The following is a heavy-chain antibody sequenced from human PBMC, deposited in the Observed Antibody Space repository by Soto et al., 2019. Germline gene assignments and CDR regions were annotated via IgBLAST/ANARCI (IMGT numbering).Heavy chain of an antibody. D-gene: IGHD6-13*01. J-gene: IGHJ4*02. CDR3: AREIFSNRRYSSSWYLGGVFDY. CDR1: GYTFTGYY. Sequence: GASVKVSCKASGYTFTGYYMHWVRQAPGQGLEWMGWINPNSGGTNYAQKFQGWVTMTRDTSISTAYMELSRLRSDDTAVYYCAREIFSNRRYSSSWYLGGVFDYWGQGTLVTVSS. V-gene: IGHV1-2*04. CDR2: INPNSGGT.